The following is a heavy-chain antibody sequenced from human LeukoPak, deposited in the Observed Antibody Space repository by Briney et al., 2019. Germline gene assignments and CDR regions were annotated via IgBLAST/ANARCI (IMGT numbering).Heavy chain of an antibody. CDR1: GGSISTSDW. CDR2: IYHSGST. Sequence: SETLSLTCAVSGGSISTSDWWSWVRQPPGKGLEWIGEIYHSGSTNHKPSLKNRVTISLDKSKNQFSLRLTSVTAADTAVYYCARLLSCPYSECQFYFDLWGQGTLVTVSS. J-gene: IGHJ4*02. V-gene: IGHV4-4*02. CDR3: ARLLSCPYSECQFYFDL. D-gene: IGHD1-26*01.